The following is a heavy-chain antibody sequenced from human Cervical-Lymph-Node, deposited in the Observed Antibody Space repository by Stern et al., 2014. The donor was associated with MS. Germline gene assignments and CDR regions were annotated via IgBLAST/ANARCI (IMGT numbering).Heavy chain of an antibody. V-gene: IGHV1-69*01. CDR1: GGTFSKFP. Sequence: VQLVESGAEVTKPGSSVKVSCKASGGTFSKFPSSWVRQAPGQGLEWMVGIFPVFGTPAYAQEFRGSVTITADVSTSTVYMELSSLRSDDTAVYYCALSSETSDRWYSLGYDLWGQGTLVTVSS. CDR3: ALSSETSDRWYSLGYDL. J-gene: IGHJ5*02. D-gene: IGHD6-13*01. CDR2: IFPVFGTP.